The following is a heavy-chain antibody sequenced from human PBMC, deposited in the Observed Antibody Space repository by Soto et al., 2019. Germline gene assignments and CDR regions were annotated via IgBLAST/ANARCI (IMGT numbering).Heavy chain of an antibody. CDR2: ISHDGSNQ. D-gene: IGHD2-21*02. V-gene: IGHV3-30*18. J-gene: IGHJ6*02. CDR1: GFSFSDFG. CDR3: AKETRSRAVTATRVNGMDV. Sequence: QVQLVESGGGVVQPGRSLRLSYAPSGFSFSDFGMHWVRQAPGKGLEWVAAISHDGSNQYYGDSVKGRFSISRDHSNNRLYLQMNNLKVEDSAIYFCAKETRSRAVTATRVNGMDVWGQGTTVTVSS.